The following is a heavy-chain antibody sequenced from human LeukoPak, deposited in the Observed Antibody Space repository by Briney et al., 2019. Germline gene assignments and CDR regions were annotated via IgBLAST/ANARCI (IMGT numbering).Heavy chain of an antibody. J-gene: IGHJ3*02. CDR2: ISWNSGSI. CDR3: AKDDTFGSFYAFDI. CDR1: GFTFDDYA. D-gene: IGHD1-26*01. Sequence: GGSLRLSCAASGFTFDDYAKHWVRQAPGKGLEWVSGISWNSGSIGYADSVKGRFTISRDNAKNSLYLQMNSLRAEDTALYYCAKDDTFGSFYAFDIWGQGTMVTVSS. V-gene: IGHV3-9*01.